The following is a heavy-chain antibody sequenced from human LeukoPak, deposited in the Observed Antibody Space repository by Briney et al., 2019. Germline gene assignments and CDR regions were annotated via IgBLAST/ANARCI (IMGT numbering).Heavy chain of an antibody. V-gene: IGHV3-30*04. J-gene: IGHJ5*02. D-gene: IGHD1-26*01. CDR3: ARIVGAIAQNWFDP. CDR1: GFTFSSYA. Sequence: GGSLRLSCAASGFTFSSYAMHWVRQAPGKGLEWVAVISYDGSNKYYADSVKGRFTISRDNSKNTLYLQMSSLRAEDTAVYYCARIVGAIAQNWFDPWGQGTLVTVSS. CDR2: ISYDGSNK.